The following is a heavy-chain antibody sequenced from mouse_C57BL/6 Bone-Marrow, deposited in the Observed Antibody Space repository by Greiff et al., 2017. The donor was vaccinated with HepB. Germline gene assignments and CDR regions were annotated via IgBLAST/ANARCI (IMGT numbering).Heavy chain of an antibody. Sequence: QVQLKQPGAELVKPGASVKMSCKASGYTFTSYWITWVKQRPGQGLEWIGDIYPGSGSTNYNEKFKSKATLTVDTSSSTAYMQLSSLTSEDSAVYYCARCLYSNALGYWGQGTTLTVSS. J-gene: IGHJ2*01. D-gene: IGHD2-5*01. V-gene: IGHV1-55*01. CDR2: IYPGSGST. CDR3: ARCLYSNALGY. CDR1: GYTFTSYW.